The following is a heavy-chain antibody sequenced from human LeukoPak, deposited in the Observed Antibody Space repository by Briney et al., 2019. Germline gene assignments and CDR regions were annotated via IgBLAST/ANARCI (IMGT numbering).Heavy chain of an antibody. CDR2: ISYDGSNK. CDR1: GFTFSSYA. CDR3: ARDSMTSGEFDY. V-gene: IGHV3-30*04. Sequence: PGGPLRLSCAASGFTFSSYAMHWVRQAPGKGLEWVAVISYDGSNKYYADSVKGRFTISRDNAKNSLFLQMNSLRGEDTAVYYCARDSMTSGEFDYWGQGTVVTVSS. D-gene: IGHD2/OR15-2a*01. J-gene: IGHJ4*02.